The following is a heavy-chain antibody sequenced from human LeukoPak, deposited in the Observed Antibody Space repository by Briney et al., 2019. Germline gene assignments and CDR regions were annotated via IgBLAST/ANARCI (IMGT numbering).Heavy chain of an antibody. Sequence: GGCLRLSCAASVFSFSIYFMNWVRQAPGKGLEWVSSISRISEYIQYADSVRSRFAISRDNAKNSVYLQMNSLRAEDTAVYFCAGGGDFDYWGQGILVTVSA. D-gene: IGHD3-16*01. V-gene: IGHV3-21*01. CDR2: ISRISEYI. J-gene: IGHJ4*02. CDR1: VFSFSIYF. CDR3: AGGGDFDY.